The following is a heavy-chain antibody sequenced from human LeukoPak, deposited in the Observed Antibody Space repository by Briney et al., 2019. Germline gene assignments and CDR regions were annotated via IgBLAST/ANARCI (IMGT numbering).Heavy chain of an antibody. V-gene: IGHV1-2*02. CDR1: GYTFTGYY. J-gene: IGHJ4*02. CDR2: IHPNSGGT. D-gene: IGHD3-22*01. Sequence: ASVKVSCKASGYTFTGYYIHWVRQAPGQGLEWMGWIHPNSGGTNYAQKFQGRVTVTRDTSITTAYTELSRLIPDDTAVYYCARQISSAYYYWGQGTLVTVSS. CDR3: ARQISSAYYY.